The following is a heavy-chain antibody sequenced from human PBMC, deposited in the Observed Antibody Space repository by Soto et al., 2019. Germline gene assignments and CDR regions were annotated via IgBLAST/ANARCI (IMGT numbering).Heavy chain of an antibody. CDR2: IYYSGST. V-gene: IGHV4-39*07. J-gene: IGHJ5*02. D-gene: IGHD3-3*01. CDR1: GDSISDDTYY. Sequence: PSETLSLTCTVSGDSISDDTYYWGWIRQPPGKGLEWIGSIYYSGSTYYNPSLKSRVTMSVDTSKNQLSLKLSSVTAADTAVYYCAREHYDFWSGEHNWFDPWGQGTLVTVSS. CDR3: AREHYDFWSGEHNWFDP.